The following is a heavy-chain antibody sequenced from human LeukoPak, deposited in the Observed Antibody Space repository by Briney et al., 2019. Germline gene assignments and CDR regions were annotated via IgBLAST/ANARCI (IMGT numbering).Heavy chain of an antibody. V-gene: IGHV4-59*01. CDR2: IYENGNT. CDR3: ARGGIASAGIPLRI. J-gene: IGHJ3*02. D-gene: IGHD6-13*01. CDR1: GDSISNYY. Sequence: SETLSLTCTVSGDSISNYYWNWIRQPPGKGLEWIGYIYENGNTNYNPSLKSRVTISVDTSKKQFSLKLNSVTAADTAVYYCARGGIASAGIPLRIWGQGTMVTVSS.